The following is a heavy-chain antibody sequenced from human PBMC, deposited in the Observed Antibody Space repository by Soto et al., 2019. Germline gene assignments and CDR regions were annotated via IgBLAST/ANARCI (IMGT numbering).Heavy chain of an antibody. CDR1: GVTFSTSG. J-gene: IGHJ4*03. V-gene: IGHV1-69*01. CDR2: IIPLFGTP. D-gene: IGHD2-21*01. Sequence: QVQLVQSGAEVKKPGSSLKVSCKTSGVTFSTSGISWVRQGPGQGLEWMGGIIPLFGTPKYARKFQGRVSITAHDSATTTYLELSGLSSDDTAIYYCARVSPSICGCGNCYRLDSYFDSWGQGSQVVVSS. CDR3: ARVSPSICGCGNCYRLDSYFDS.